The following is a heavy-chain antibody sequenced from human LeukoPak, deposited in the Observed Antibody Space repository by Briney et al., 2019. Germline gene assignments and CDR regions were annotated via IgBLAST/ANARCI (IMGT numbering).Heavy chain of an antibody. J-gene: IGHJ4*02. V-gene: IGHV4-59*08. CDR2: IYYDGST. CDR3: ARHSYYYDSSGYFDY. CDR1: GGSISSYY. Sequence: SETLSLTCTVSGGSISSYYWSWIRQPPGKGLEWIGYIYYDGSTNYNPSLKSRVTISVDTSKNQFSLKLSSVTAADTAVYYCARHSYYYDSSGYFDYWGQGTLVTVSS. D-gene: IGHD3-22*01.